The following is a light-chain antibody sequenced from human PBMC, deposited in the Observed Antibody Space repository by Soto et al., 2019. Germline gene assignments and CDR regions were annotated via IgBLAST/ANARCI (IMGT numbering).Light chain of an antibody. J-gene: IGKJ2*01. CDR1: QSISSE. Sequence: EIVMTQSPATLSVSPGESATLSCRASQSISSELAWYQQKPGRPPRLLIYVASTRVTGVPASFTGSGSGSAFTITSSALQSEDFAVYYCQQGHHWPLTFGQGTRLEI. CDR3: QQGHHWPLT. V-gene: IGKV3-15*01. CDR2: VAS.